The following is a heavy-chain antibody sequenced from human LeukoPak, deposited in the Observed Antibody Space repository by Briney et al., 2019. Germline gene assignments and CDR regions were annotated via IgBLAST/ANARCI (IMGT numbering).Heavy chain of an antibody. CDR2: IYYLGST. CDR3: ARHNSTIDNFDY. J-gene: IGHJ4*02. V-gene: IGHV4-59*01. D-gene: IGHD2/OR15-2a*01. Sequence: PSETLSLTCTVSGGSISSYYWSWIRQPPGKGLEWVGHIYYLGSTNYNPSLKSRVTISIDTSKNYFSLKLNSVIAADTAVYYCARHNSTIDNFDYWGQGTLVTVSS. CDR1: GGSISSYY.